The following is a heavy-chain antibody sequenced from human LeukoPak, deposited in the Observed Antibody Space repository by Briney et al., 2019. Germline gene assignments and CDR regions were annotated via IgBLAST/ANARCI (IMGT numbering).Heavy chain of an antibody. D-gene: IGHD3-22*01. V-gene: IGHV3-15*01. Sequence: GGSLRLSCAASGFTFSNAWMSWVRQAPGKGLEWVGRIKSKSDGGATDYAATVKGRFTISRDDSKNTLYLQMNSLKTEDTAVYYCTTEAYYYDSGAIKYFDYWGQGTLVTVSS. J-gene: IGHJ4*02. CDR1: GFTFSNAW. CDR2: IKSKSDGGAT. CDR3: TTEAYYYDSGAIKYFDY.